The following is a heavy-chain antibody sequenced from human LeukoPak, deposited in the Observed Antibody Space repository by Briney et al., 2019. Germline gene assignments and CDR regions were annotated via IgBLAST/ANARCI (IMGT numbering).Heavy chain of an antibody. CDR2: ISSGSSYI. V-gene: IGHV3-21*01. D-gene: IGHD5-18*01. Sequence: GGSLRLSCAASGFTFSTYSMNWVRQAPGKGLEWVSSISSGSSYIYYVDSVKGRFTVSRDNAKNSLYLQMNSLRAEDTAVYYCARVGVGEYHYGYGNLDYWGQGTLVTVSS. CDR1: GFTFSTYS. J-gene: IGHJ4*02. CDR3: ARVGVGEYHYGYGNLDY.